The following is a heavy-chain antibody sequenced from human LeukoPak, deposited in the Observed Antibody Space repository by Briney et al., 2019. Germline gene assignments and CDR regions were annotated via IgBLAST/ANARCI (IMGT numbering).Heavy chain of an antibody. CDR1: GFTFDDYA. D-gene: IGHD6-6*01. Sequence: PGRSLRLSCAASGFTFDDYAMHWVRQAPGKGLEWVSGISWNSGSIGYADSVKGRFTISRDNAKNSLYLQMNSLRAEDMALYYCAKGPSIAARPTFFDYWGQGTLVTVSS. V-gene: IGHV3-9*03. CDR3: AKGPSIAARPTFFDY. J-gene: IGHJ4*02. CDR2: ISWNSGSI.